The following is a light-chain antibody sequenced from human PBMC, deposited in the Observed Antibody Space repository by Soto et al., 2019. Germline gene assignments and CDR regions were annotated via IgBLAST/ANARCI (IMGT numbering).Light chain of an antibody. CDR1: QGIRNY. CDR2: AAS. V-gene: IGKV1-27*01. CDR3: QKYNSVPLT. Sequence: TQSPSSLSASVGDRVTIACRASQGIRNYLAWYQQKPGKVPKLLIYAASTLHSGVPSRFSGSGSGTDFTLTISSLQPEDVATYYCQKYNSVPLTFGGGTKVDIK. J-gene: IGKJ4*01.